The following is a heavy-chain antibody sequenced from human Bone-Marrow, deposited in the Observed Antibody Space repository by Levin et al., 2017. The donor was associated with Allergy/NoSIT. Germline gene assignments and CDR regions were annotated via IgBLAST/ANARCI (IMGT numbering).Heavy chain of an antibody. CDR2: VYREGNT. Sequence: PGGSLRLSCEASGFVVSNTYMTWVRQAPGKGLEWVSVVYREGNTYYADSVKGRFTISRDRSKNTLYLQMNSLRDDYTAVYFCARVLAPASIGQYSDYWGQGALVTVSS. V-gene: IGHV3-53*01. CDR1: GFVVSNTY. J-gene: IGHJ4*02. CDR3: ARVLAPASIGQYSDY. D-gene: IGHD2-2*01.